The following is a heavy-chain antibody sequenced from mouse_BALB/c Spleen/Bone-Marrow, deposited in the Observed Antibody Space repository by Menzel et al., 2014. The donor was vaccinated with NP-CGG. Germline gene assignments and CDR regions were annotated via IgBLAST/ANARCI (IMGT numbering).Heavy chain of an antibody. D-gene: IGHD2-4*01. CDR3: ARDYYYAMDY. Sequence: VQLVESGAELAKPGASVKMSCKASGYTFTNYWMYWVKQRPGQGLEWIGYIKVSTGYTEYNQKFKDKATLTADKSSSTAYMQLSSLTSGDSAVYYCARDYYYAMDYWGQGTSVTVSS. V-gene: IGHV1-7*01. J-gene: IGHJ4*01. CDR2: IKVSTGYT. CDR1: GYTFTNYW.